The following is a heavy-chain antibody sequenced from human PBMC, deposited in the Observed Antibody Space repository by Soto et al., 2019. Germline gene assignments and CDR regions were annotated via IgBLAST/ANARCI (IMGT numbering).Heavy chain of an antibody. CDR1: GFTFSSYG. J-gene: IGHJ2*01. CDR2: IWYDGSNK. Sequence: QVQLVESGGGVVQPGRSLRLSCAASGFTFSSYGMHWVRQAPGKGLEWVAVIWYDGSNKYYADSVKGRFTISRDNSKNTLYLQMNSLRAEDTAVYYCARGVGATPSGWYFDLCGRGTLVTVSS. CDR3: ARGVGATPSGWYFDL. V-gene: IGHV3-33*01. D-gene: IGHD1-26*01.